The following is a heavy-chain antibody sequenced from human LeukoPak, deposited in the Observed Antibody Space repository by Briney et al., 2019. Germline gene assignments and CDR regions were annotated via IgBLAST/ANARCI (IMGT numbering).Heavy chain of an antibody. J-gene: IGHJ4*02. CDR2: INPNSGGT. CDR1: GYIFTGYY. D-gene: IGHD1-26*01. Sequence: ASVKVSCKASGYIFTGYYIHWVRQAPGQGLEWMGWINPNSGGTKCAQKFQGRVTMTRDTSISTAYMELRSLRSDDTAVYYCARAVGATYSDGYWGQGTLVTVSS. V-gene: IGHV1-2*02. CDR3: ARAVGATYSDGY.